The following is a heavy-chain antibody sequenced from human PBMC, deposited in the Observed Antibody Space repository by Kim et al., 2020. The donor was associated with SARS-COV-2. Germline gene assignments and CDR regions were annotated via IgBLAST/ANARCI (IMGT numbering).Heavy chain of an antibody. CDR3: AILKGYSSSWYPDY. Sequence: NPSLKSRVTISVDTSKNQFSLKLSSVTAADTAVYYCAILKGYSSSWYPDYWGQGTLVTVSS. V-gene: IGHV4-31*02. D-gene: IGHD6-13*01. J-gene: IGHJ4*02.